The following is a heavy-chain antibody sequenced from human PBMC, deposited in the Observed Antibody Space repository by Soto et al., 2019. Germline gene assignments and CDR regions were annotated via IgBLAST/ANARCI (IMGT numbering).Heavy chain of an antibody. V-gene: IGHV5-51*01. Sequence: PGESLKISCTVSVYRFTNFWIGWVRQMPGKGLEWMGIIYPGDSDTTYGPSFEGQVTFSADRSTSTAYLEWSSLRASDTAMYYCAKTYSGDSNDAFDIWGQGTLVTVSS. CDR3: AKTYSGDSNDAFDI. J-gene: IGHJ3*02. CDR2: IYPGDSDT. CDR1: VYRFTNFW. D-gene: IGHD1-26*01.